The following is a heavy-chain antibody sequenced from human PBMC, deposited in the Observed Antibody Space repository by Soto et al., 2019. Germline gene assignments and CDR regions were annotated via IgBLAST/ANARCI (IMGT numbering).Heavy chain of an antibody. CDR2: IIPISGTT. V-gene: IGHV1-69*13. CDR1: GDVFRSYG. Sequence: SVKVSCKASGDVFRSYGINWVRQAPGQGLEWMGGIIPISGTTNYAQKFQGRVAITADESTDTVYMELSRLRSEDTAAYFCARVRCFNGLCHTADYGMDVWGQGTTVTVSS. D-gene: IGHD2-8*01. CDR3: ARVRCFNGLCHTADYGMDV. J-gene: IGHJ6*02.